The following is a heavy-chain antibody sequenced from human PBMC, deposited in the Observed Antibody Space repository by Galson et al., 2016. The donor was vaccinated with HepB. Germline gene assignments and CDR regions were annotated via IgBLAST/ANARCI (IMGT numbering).Heavy chain of an antibody. D-gene: IGHD3-10*01. CDR2: INSYGTTT. J-gene: IGHJ4*02. CDR3: AKDEVKYYGSGSYYGY. CDR1: GFLFDSYW. V-gene: IGHV3-74*01. Sequence: SLRLSCAASGFLFDSYWIHWVRQAPGKGLVWVSRINSYGTTTSYADSVKGRFTISRDSAKKSLYLQMSSLRAEDTGLYYCAKDEVKYYGSGSYYGYWGQGTLVTVSS.